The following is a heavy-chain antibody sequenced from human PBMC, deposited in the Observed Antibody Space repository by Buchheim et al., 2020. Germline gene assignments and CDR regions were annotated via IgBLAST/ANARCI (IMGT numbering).Heavy chain of an antibody. Sequence: QVQLQQWGAGLLKPSETLSLTCAVYGGSFSGYYWSWIRQPPGKGLEWIGEINHSGSTNYNPSLKSRVTISVDTSQNQFSLKLSSVTAADTAVYYCARVGGLRFLEWLFHYFDYWGQGTL. V-gene: IGHV4-34*01. CDR3: ARVGGLRFLEWLFHYFDY. CDR2: INHSGST. D-gene: IGHD3-3*01. J-gene: IGHJ4*02. CDR1: GGSFSGYY.